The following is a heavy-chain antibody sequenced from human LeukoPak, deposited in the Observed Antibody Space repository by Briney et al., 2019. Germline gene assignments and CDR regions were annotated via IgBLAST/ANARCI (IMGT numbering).Heavy chain of an antibody. J-gene: IGHJ3*02. V-gene: IGHV3-7*03. D-gene: IGHD2-15*01. Sequence: RGSLRLSCAASGFTFSSYWMSWVRQAPGKGLEWVANIKQDGSEKYYVDSVKGTISRDNAKNSLYLQMNSLRAEDTAVYYCARVNHVVVVVAATPGSAFDIWGQGTMVTVSS. CDR1: GFTFSSYW. CDR3: ARVNHVVVVVAATPGSAFDI. CDR2: IKQDGSEK.